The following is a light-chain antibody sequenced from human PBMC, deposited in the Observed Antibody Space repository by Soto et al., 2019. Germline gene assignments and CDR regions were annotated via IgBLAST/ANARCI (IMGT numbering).Light chain of an antibody. Sequence: DIQVTQSPSSLSASVGDRVTITCRASQSIRTYLNWYQQRPGKPPKLLIHTAFTLQTGVPSRFSRGGSGTDFTLTISSLQPEDFATYYGQQTYSTLDSFGQGTKLEIK. V-gene: IGKV1-39*01. CDR1: QSIRTY. CDR2: TAF. CDR3: QQTYSTLDS. J-gene: IGKJ2*03.